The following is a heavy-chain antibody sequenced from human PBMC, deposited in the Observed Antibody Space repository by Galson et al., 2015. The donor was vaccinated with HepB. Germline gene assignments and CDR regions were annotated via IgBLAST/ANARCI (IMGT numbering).Heavy chain of an antibody. D-gene: IGHD2-21*01. CDR3: ARDEGIEGLFDY. CDR1: GFTFSSYA. CDR2: ISYDGSNK. J-gene: IGHJ4*02. Sequence: SLRLSCAASGFTFSSYAMHWVRQAPGKGLEWVAVISYDGSNKYYADSVKGRFTISRDNSKNTLYLQMNSLRAEDTAVYYCARDEGIEGLFDYWGQGTLVTVSS. V-gene: IGHV3-30-3*01.